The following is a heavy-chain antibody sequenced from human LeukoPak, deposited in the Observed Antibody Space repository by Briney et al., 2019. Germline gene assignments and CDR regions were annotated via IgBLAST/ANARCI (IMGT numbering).Heavy chain of an antibody. CDR3: ARTYYGSGSYYGY. CDR2: MNPNSGNT. Sequence: ASVKVSCRASGYTFTSYDINWVRQATGQGLEWMGWMNPNSGNTGYAQKFQGRVTMTRNTSISTAYMELSSLRSEDTAVYYCARTYYGSGSYYGYWGQGILVTVSS. V-gene: IGHV1-8*01. CDR1: GYTFTSYD. D-gene: IGHD3-10*01. J-gene: IGHJ4*02.